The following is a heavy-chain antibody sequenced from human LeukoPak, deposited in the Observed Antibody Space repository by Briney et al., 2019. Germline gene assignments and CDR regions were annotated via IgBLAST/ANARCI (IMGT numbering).Heavy chain of an antibody. CDR3: ARDLYSSRTNDAFVI. CDR2: IYTSGTT. V-gene: IGHV4-4*07. D-gene: IGHD6-13*01. J-gene: IGHJ3*02. Sequence: SETLSLTCTVSGGSFSSYYWSWIRQPAGKGLEWIGHIYTSGTTNYNPSLKSRVTMSIDTSKNQFSLKLSSVTAADTAVYYCARDLYSSRTNDAFVIWGQGTMVTVSS. CDR1: GGSFSSYY.